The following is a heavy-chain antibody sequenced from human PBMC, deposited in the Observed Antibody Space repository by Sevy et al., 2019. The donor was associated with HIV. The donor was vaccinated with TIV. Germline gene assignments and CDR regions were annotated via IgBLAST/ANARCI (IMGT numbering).Heavy chain of an antibody. D-gene: IGHD5-12*01. V-gene: IGHV4-31*03. J-gene: IGHJ4*02. CDR3: ARQGESCYDPRLDY. CDR1: GGSISSGNYY. CDR2: IYYSGKT. Sequence: SETLSLTCTVSGGSISSGNYYWSWIRQHPGKGLEWIGYIYYSGKTHYNPSLKSRVSMSVDTSKNQFSLKVSSVTAADTAVYYCARQGESCYDPRLDYWGQGTLVTVSS.